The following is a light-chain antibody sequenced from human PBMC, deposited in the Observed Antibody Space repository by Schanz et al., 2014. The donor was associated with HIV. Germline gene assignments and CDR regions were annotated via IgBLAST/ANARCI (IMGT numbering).Light chain of an antibody. CDR2: ATS. CDR1: QRLSSSY. Sequence: EIVLTQSPGSLSLSPGGRATLSCGASQRLSSSYLAWYQQKRDQPPRLVIYATSTRAAGIPDRFSGTGSGTDFTLTISRLEPEDFAVYYCQQRSNWPFTFGPGTKVDIK. V-gene: IGKV3D-20*02. CDR3: QQRSNWPFT. J-gene: IGKJ3*01.